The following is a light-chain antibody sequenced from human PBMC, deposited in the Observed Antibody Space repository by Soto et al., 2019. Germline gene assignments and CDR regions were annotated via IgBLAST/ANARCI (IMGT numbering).Light chain of an antibody. Sequence: EIVMTQSPATLSVSPWERATLSCRASQSVSVYLAWYQQKPGQAPRLLISDASDRAAGVPVRFSGSGSGTDFTLTISSLEPEDFAVYFCQQRNDWPWTFGQGTKVDIK. CDR1: QSVSVY. CDR2: DAS. V-gene: IGKV3-11*01. J-gene: IGKJ1*01. CDR3: QQRNDWPWT.